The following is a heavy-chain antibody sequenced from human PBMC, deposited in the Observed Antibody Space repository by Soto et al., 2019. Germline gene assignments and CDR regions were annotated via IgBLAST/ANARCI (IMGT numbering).Heavy chain of an antibody. CDR2: SRNKANSYTT. Sequence: HPGGSLRLSCAASGFTFSDHYMDWVRQAPGKGLEWVGRSRNKANSYTTEYAASVKGRFTISRDESKNSLHLQMNSLKTEDTAVYYCCRIATRGGYYFDYWGQVTLVTV. D-gene: IGHD6-6*01. CDR1: GFTFSDHY. CDR3: CRIATRGGYYFDY. J-gene: IGHJ4*02. V-gene: IGHV3-72*01.